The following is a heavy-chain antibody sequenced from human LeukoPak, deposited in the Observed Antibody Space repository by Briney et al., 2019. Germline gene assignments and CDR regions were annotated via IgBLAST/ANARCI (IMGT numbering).Heavy chain of an antibody. D-gene: IGHD1-26*01. Sequence: SETLSLTCTVSGGSISSYYWNWIRQPAGGGLEWMGRIQSSGSTNYNPSLKSRITVSLDTSRNHFSLQLTSVAAADTAVYYCARGSKAIYYTLDYWGQGTLVTVSS. V-gene: IGHV4-4*07. CDR3: ARGSKAIYYTLDY. J-gene: IGHJ4*02. CDR2: IQSSGST. CDR1: GGSISSYY.